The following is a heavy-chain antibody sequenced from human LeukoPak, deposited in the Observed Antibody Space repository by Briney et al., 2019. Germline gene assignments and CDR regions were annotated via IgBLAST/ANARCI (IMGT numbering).Heavy chain of an antibody. CDR3: AKDPRVGSRVATPCH. Sequence: GGSLRLSCAASGFTFSSYAMSWVRQAPGKGLEWVSAISGSGGSTYYANSVKGRFTISRDNSKSTLLLQMNSLRAEDTAVYYCAKDPRVGSRVATPCHWGQGTLVTVSS. D-gene: IGHD5-24*01. CDR1: GFTFSSYA. CDR2: ISGSGGST. J-gene: IGHJ4*02. V-gene: IGHV3-23*01.